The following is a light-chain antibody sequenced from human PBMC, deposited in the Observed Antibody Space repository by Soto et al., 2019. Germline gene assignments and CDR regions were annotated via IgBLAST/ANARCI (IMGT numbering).Light chain of an antibody. CDR1: SSDVGGYNY. J-gene: IGLJ2*01. CDR2: DVI. CDR3: SSYADSYTSYVA. V-gene: IGLV2-11*01. Sequence: QSALTQPRSVSGSPGQSVTISCTGTSSDVGGYNYVSWYQQHPGKAPKLMIYDVIKRPSGVPDRFSGSKSGNTASLTISGLQAEDAAAYYCSSYADSYTSYVAFGGGTKVTVL.